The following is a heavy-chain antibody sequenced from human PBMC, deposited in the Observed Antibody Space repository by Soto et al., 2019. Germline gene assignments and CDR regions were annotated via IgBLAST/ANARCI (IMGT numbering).Heavy chain of an antibody. CDR1: GFTLSSFA. CDR2: ISSGDGRT. Sequence: EVQLLESGGGLVQPGGSLRLSCAASGFTLSSFAMGWVRQAPEKGLEWVAGISSGDGRTYSLDSVRGRFTISRDNSNLYLQMTSLRAEATATYFCAKNRGYSGGAWPIFHHWGQGTLVSVSS. CDR3: AKNRGYSGGAWPIFHH. D-gene: IGHD1-26*01. J-gene: IGHJ1*01. V-gene: IGHV3-23*03.